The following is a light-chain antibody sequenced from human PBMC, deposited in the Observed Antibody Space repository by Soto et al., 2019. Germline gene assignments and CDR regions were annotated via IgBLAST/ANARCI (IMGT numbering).Light chain of an antibody. V-gene: IGLV1-51*01. CDR2: DDD. Sequence: QSVMTQPPSVSAAPGQKVTISCSGSSSNIGGNSVSWYQQLPGTAPKLLIYDDDKRPSGIPDRFSVSKSGTSATLGITGLQTGDEADYYCGSWDSSLSAYVFGTGTKLTVL. CDR3: GSWDSSLSAYV. J-gene: IGLJ1*01. CDR1: SSNIGGNS.